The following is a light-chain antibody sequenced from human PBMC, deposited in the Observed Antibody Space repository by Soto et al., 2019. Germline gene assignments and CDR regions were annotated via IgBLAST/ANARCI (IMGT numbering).Light chain of an antibody. Sequence: EIVMTQSPATLSVSPGEGATLSCRSSQSVSSNLAWYQQIPGQAPRLLIYGASTRATGIPARFSGSGSGTEFTLTISSLQSEDFAVYYCQQYNNWPLYTFGQGTKLEIK. CDR3: QQYNNWPLYT. J-gene: IGKJ2*01. V-gene: IGKV3-15*01. CDR1: QSVSSN. CDR2: GAS.